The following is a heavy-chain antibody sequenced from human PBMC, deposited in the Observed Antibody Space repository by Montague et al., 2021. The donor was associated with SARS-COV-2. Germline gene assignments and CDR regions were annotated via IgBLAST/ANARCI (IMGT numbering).Heavy chain of an antibody. Sequence: SKTLSLTCTVSGGSISSSSYYWGWIRQPPGKGLEWIGSIYYSGSTYYNPSLKSRVTISVDTSKNQFSLKLSSVTAADTAVYYCARHTPFWSGSKHPFDYWGQGTLVTVSS. V-gene: IGHV4-39*01. CDR1: GGSISSSSYY. CDR2: IYYSGST. D-gene: IGHD3-3*01. CDR3: ARHTPFWSGSKHPFDY. J-gene: IGHJ4*02.